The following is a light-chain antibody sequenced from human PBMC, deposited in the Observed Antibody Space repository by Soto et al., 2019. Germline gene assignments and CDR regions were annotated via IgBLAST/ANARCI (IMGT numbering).Light chain of an antibody. Sequence: DSQMTQSPSSLSASVGDRVTITCRASQSISSYLNWYQQKPGKAPKLLIYAASSLQSGVPSRFSGSGSGTDFTLTISSLQPEDFATYYCQQSYSTWTFGQGT. J-gene: IGKJ1*01. CDR1: QSISSY. CDR3: QQSYSTWT. V-gene: IGKV1-39*01. CDR2: AAS.